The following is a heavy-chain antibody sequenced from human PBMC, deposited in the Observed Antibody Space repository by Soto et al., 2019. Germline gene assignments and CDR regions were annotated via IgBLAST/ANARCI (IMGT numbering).Heavy chain of an antibody. CDR1: GFTFSSYA. V-gene: IGHV3-23*01. CDR3: AKTANGWFSAFDI. D-gene: IGHD6-19*01. Sequence: EVQLLESGGGLVQPGGSLRLSCAASGFTFSSYAMSWVRQAPGKGLEWVPAISGSGGTTYYADSVKGRFTFSRDNSKNTLYLQMNSLSAEDTAVYYCAKTANGWFSAFDIWGQGTMVTVSS. CDR2: ISGSGGTT. J-gene: IGHJ3*02.